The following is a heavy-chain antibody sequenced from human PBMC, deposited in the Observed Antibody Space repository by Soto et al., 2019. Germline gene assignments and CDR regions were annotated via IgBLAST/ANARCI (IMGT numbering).Heavy chain of an antibody. V-gene: IGHV1-46*01. CDR2: INPSGGST. J-gene: IGHJ4*02. CDR3: ASQEEDCSGGSFSPTTSRYDY. Sequence: ASVKVSCKASGYTFTSYYMHWVRQAPGQGLEWMGIINPSGGSTSYAQKFQGRVTMTRDTSTSTVYMELSSLRSEDTAVYYCASQEEDCSGGSFSPTTSRYDYWGQGTLVTVSS. D-gene: IGHD2-15*01. CDR1: GYTFTSYY.